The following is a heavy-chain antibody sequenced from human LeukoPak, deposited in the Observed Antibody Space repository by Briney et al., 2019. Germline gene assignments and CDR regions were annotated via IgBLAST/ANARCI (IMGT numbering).Heavy chain of an antibody. J-gene: IGHJ4*02. D-gene: IGHD3-16*01. Sequence: GGSLRLSCAASGFTFGSYGMHWVRQAPGKGLEWVAVIWYDGSNKYYADSVKGRFTISRDDSKDTLYLQMNSLRAEDTAVYYCARDYAAAFDYWGQGTLVTVSS. V-gene: IGHV3-33*01. CDR1: GFTFGSYG. CDR2: IWYDGSNK. CDR3: ARDYAAAFDY.